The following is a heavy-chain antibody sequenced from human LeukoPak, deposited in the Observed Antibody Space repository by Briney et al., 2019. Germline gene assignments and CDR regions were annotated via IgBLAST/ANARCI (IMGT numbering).Heavy chain of an antibody. CDR3: ARRGVVIRVILVGFHKEAYYFDS. D-gene: IGHD3-10*01. CDR1: GITLSNNG. Sequence: SGGSLRLSCAVSGITLSNNGMSWVRQAPGKWMEWDAGIRGSGGSTYYADSVKGRFTISRDNPKNTLYLQMNRLRAEDTAVYFCARRGVVIRVILVGFHKEAYYFDSWGQGALVTVSS. V-gene: IGHV3-23*01. J-gene: IGHJ4*02. CDR2: IRGSGGST.